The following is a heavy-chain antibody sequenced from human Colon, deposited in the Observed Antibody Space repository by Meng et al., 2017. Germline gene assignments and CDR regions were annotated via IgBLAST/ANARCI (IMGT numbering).Heavy chain of an antibody. Sequence: GESLKISCSTSGFTFKYYGMHWVRQAPGKGLEWVAVMWSDGIKKYYADSVKGRFTVSRDNSKNTVYLQMNSLRVEDTAVYYCARDNDGSSHYSVFDYRGQGTLVTVSS. CDR1: GFTFKYYG. V-gene: IGHV3-33*01. CDR3: ARDNDGSSHYSVFDY. D-gene: IGHD3-22*01. J-gene: IGHJ4*01. CDR2: MWSDGIKK.